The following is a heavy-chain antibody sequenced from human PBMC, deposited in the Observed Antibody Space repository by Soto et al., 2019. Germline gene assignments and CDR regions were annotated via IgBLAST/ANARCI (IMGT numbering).Heavy chain of an antibody. D-gene: IGHD3-3*01. J-gene: IGHJ3*01. CDR1: VFTSSG. CDR3: AREGILGLFEAYDL. V-gene: IGHV1-18*04. CDR2: ISTHNGNT. Sequence: QDQLVQSGAEVKKPGASVKVSCKASVFTSSGISWVRQAPGQRLEWMGWISTHNGNTIYAQKFQGRVIMTMDTSTTTVYMELRSLRPDYTAVYLCAREGILGLFEAYDLWGQGTMVTVSS.